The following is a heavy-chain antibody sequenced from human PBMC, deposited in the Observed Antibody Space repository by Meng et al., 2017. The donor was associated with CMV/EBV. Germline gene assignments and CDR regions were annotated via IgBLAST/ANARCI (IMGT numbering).Heavy chain of an antibody. CDR3: ARKDLDCSGGSCYGGPFDY. Sequence: FPSHGISWVRQAPGQGLEWKGWISAYNGNPNYAQKLQGRVTMTTDTSTSTAYMELRSLRSDDTAVYYCARKDLDCSGGSCYGGPFDYWGQGTLVTVSS. D-gene: IGHD2-15*01. J-gene: IGHJ4*02. CDR2: ISAYNGNP. V-gene: IGHV1-18*01. CDR1: FPSHG.